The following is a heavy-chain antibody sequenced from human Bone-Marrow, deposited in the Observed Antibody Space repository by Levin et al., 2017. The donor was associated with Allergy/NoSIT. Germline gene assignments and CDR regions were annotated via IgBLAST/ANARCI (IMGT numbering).Heavy chain of an antibody. V-gene: IGHV4-31*03. D-gene: IGHD3-16*01. J-gene: IGHJ3*02. Sequence: PSETLSLTCSVSGGSITTGDYYWTWVRQRPGKGLEFVAYIFYTGNTYYNPSLQSRLYLSLDTSRNHFSLNLSSVTAADTAVYFCARGGGGSAFDIWGQGTLVTVSS. CDR2: IFYTGNT. CDR1: GGSITTGDYY. CDR3: ARGGGGSAFDI.